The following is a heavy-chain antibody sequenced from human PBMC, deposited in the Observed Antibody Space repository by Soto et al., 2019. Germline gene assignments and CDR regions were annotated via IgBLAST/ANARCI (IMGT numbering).Heavy chain of an antibody. CDR1: GFTFSSYG. CDR3: AKDISGYETAPY. CDR2: ISYDGSNK. V-gene: IGHV3-30*18. D-gene: IGHD5-12*01. Sequence: GGSLRLSCAASGFTFSSYGMHWVRQAPGKGLEWVAVISYDGSNKYYADSVKGRFTISRDNSKNTLYLQMNSLRAEDTAVYYCAKDISGYETAPYWGQGTLDTVSS. J-gene: IGHJ4*02.